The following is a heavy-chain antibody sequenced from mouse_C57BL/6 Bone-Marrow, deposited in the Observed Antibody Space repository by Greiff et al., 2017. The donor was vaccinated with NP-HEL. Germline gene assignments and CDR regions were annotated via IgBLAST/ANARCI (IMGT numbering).Heavy chain of an antibody. CDR3: ARQGVVGDYAMDD. J-gene: IGHJ4*01. CDR1: GFTFSDYG. Sequence: EVQRVESGGGLVKPGGSLKLSCAASGFTFSDYGMHWVRQAPEKGLEWVAYISSGSSTIYYADTVKGRFTISRDNAKNTLFLQMTSLRSEDTAMYYCARQGVVGDYAMDDWGQGTSVTVSS. CDR2: ISSGSSTI. D-gene: IGHD1-1*01. V-gene: IGHV5-17*01.